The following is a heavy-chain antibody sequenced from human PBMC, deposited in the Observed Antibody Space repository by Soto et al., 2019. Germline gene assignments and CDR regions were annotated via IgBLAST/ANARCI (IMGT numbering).Heavy chain of an antibody. CDR1: GFTFSSYC. J-gene: IGHJ6*03. Sequence: QVQLVESGGGVVQPGRSLRLSCAASGFTFSSYCMHWVRQAPGKGLEWVAVISYDGSNKYYADSVKGRFTISRDNSKNTLYLQMNSLRAEDTAVYYCAKELSRGGYYYYMDVWGKGTTVTVSS. D-gene: IGHD3-16*01. CDR3: AKELSRGGYYYYMDV. V-gene: IGHV3-30*18. CDR2: ISYDGSNK.